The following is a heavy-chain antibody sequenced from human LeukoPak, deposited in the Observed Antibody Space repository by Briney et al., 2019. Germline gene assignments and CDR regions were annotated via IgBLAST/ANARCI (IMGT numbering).Heavy chain of an antibody. J-gene: IGHJ4*02. CDR1: GFTFSAYA. Sequence: PGGSLRLSCAASGFTFSAYAMTWFRQAPGKGREWVSVISGSGDTTYYADSVKGRFTVSRDNSKNTLYLQMNSLRAEDTAVYYCATDPGTMIVVPWGQGTLVTVSS. D-gene: IGHD3-22*01. V-gene: IGHV3-23*01. CDR3: ATDPGTMIVVP. CDR2: ISGSGDTT.